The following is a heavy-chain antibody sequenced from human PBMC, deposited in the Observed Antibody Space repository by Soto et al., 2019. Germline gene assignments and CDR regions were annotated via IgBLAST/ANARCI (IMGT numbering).Heavy chain of an antibody. J-gene: IGHJ5*02. Sequence: GGSLRLSCAASGFTFSSYSMNWVRQAPGKGLEWVSSISSSSSYIYYADSVKGRFTISRDNAKNSLYLQMNSLRAEDTAVYYCARSTIFGVVIKDWFDPWGQGTRVTVSS. V-gene: IGHV3-21*01. CDR3: ARSTIFGVVIKDWFDP. CDR2: ISSSSSYI. D-gene: IGHD3-3*01. CDR1: GFTFSSYS.